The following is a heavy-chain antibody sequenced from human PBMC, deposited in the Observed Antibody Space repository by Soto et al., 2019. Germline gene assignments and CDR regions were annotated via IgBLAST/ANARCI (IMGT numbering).Heavy chain of an antibody. Sequence: GGSLRLCCSASGFTFSSYAMHWVRQAPGKGLEYVSAISSNGGSTYYADSVKGRFTISRDNSKNTLYLQMSSLRAEDTAVYYCVKSTAYYDFWSGYYGQDYYGMDVWGQGTTVTVSS. D-gene: IGHD3-3*01. J-gene: IGHJ6*02. CDR1: GFTFSSYA. CDR2: ISSNGGST. CDR3: VKSTAYYDFWSGYYGQDYYGMDV. V-gene: IGHV3-64D*08.